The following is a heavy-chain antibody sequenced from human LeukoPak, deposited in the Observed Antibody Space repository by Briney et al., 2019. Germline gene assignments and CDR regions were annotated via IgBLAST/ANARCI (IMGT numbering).Heavy chain of an antibody. Sequence: GGSLRLSCAASGFTFSSYTMNWVRQAPGKGLEWVSYISKSSGTMSYADSVKGRFTISRDNAKNSLFLQMNSLRAEDTAVYYCARLVAGAGITYWGQGTLVTVSS. D-gene: IGHD6-19*01. V-gene: IGHV3-48*01. J-gene: IGHJ4*02. CDR3: ARLVAGAGITY. CDR1: GFTFSSYT. CDR2: ISKSSGTM.